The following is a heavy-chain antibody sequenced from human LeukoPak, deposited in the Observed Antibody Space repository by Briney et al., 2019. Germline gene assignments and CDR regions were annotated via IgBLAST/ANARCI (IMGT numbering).Heavy chain of an antibody. J-gene: IGHJ4*02. CDR3: ARGPPPDFDC. CDR2: IYTSGST. Sequence: SQTLSLTCTVSGGSISSGDYYWSWIRQPAGKGLEWIGRIYTSGSTDYNPSLKSRVAMSVDTSKNQFSLKLNSMTAADTAVYYCARGPPPDFDCWGQGTLVTVSS. V-gene: IGHV4-61*02. CDR1: GGSISSGDYY.